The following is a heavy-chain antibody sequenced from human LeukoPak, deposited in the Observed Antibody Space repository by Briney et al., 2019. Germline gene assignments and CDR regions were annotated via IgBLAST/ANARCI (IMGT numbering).Heavy chain of an antibody. CDR3: ARDVALDRGAYGMDV. V-gene: IGHV3-30-3*01. CDR1: GFTFSSYA. CDR2: ISYDGSNK. Sequence: PGGSLRLSCAASGFTFSSYAMHWVRQAPGKGLEWVAVISYDGSNKYYADSVKGRFTISRDNSKDTLYLQMNSLRAEDTAVYYCARDVALDRGAYGMDVWGQGTTVTVSS. J-gene: IGHJ6*02. D-gene: IGHD2-2*03.